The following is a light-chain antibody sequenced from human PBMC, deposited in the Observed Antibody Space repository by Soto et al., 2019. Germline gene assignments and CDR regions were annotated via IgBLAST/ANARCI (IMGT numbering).Light chain of an antibody. J-gene: IGKJ5*01. V-gene: IGKV1-12*01. Sequence: DIQMTQSPSFMSASVGDRVTVTCRASQGINRWLAWYQQKPGKAPKLLIYTTSTLASRVPSRFSGSGSATYISLTTSSLQPEDFATDYCQHANSFPITFGQGTRLEIK. CDR1: QGINRW. CDR3: QHANSFPIT. CDR2: TTS.